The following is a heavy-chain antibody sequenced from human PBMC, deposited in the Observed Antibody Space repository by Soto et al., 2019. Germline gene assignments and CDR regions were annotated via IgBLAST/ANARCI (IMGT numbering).Heavy chain of an antibody. D-gene: IGHD3-10*01. V-gene: IGHV5-10-1*01. CDR1: GYSFTSYW. J-gene: IGHJ6*02. Sequence: PGESLKISCKGSGYSFTSYWISWVRQMPGKGLEWMGRIDPSDSYTNYSPSFQGHVTISADKSISTAYLQWSSLKASDTAMYYCARHVSTRGFGESSLDYGMDVWGQGTTVTVSS. CDR2: IDPSDSYT. CDR3: ARHVSTRGFGESSLDYGMDV.